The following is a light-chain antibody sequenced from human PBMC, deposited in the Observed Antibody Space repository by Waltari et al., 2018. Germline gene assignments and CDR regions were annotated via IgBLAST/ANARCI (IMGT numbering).Light chain of an antibody. CDR1: SSDVGYYNY. V-gene: IGLV2-11*01. CDR3: CSYTGNYLRV. CDR2: VVI. J-gene: IGLJ2*01. Sequence: QSALTQPRSVSGSPGQSVTISCTGTSSDVGYYNYVSWYQQHPGKATKLMIYVVIGRPSGVPGRFSCSKSGNTASLAISGPQAEDEADYSCCSYTGNYLRVFGGGTKLTAL.